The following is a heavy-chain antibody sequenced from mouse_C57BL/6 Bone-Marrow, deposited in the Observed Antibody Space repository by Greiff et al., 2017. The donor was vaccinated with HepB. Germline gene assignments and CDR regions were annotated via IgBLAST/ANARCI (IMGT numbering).Heavy chain of an antibody. CDR2: IDPNSGGT. D-gene: IGHD2-3*01. V-gene: IGHV1-72*01. CDR3: ARGVGWLLRNFDY. J-gene: IGHJ2*01. CDR1: GYTFTSYW. Sequence: VQLQQPGAELVKPGASVKLSCKASGYTFTSYWMHWVKQRPGRGLEWIGRIDPNSGGTKYNEKFKSKATLTVDKPSSSAYMQLSSLTSEDSAVYYCARGVGWLLRNFDYWGQGTTLTVSS.